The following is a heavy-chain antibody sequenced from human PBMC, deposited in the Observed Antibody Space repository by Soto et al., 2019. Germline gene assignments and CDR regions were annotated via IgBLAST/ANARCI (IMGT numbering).Heavy chain of an antibody. CDR3: VHHPYLGAFDI. Sequence: QITLKESGPTLVKPTQTLTLTCNFSGFSLSTIAVGVGWIRQPPGKALEWLALIYWDGDKRYSPSLKCRLTITKDASKNQVVLTTTNMDPVDTATYYCVHHPYLGAFDIWVQGTLVTVSS. D-gene: IGHD3-16*01. V-gene: IGHV2-5*02. J-gene: IGHJ3*02. CDR2: IYWDGDK. CDR1: GFSLSTIAVG.